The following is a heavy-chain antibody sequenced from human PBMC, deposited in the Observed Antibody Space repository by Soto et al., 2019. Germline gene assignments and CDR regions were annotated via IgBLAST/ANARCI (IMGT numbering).Heavy chain of an antibody. Sequence: ASVKVSCKASGYTFTGYYMHWVRQAPGQGLEWMGWINPNSGGTNYAQKFQGRVTMTRDTSISTAYMELSRLRSDDTAVYYCARDQTVGPNWFDPWGQGTLVTVSS. CDR2: INPNSGGT. J-gene: IGHJ5*02. CDR3: ARDQTVGPNWFDP. D-gene: IGHD2-15*01. V-gene: IGHV1-2*02. CDR1: GYTFTGYY.